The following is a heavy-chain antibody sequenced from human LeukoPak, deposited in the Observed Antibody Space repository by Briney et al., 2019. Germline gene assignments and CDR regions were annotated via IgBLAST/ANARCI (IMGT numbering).Heavy chain of an antibody. J-gene: IGHJ6*02. CDR1: GLTVSSNY. V-gene: IGHV3-53*01. CDR2: IYSGEST. CDR3: ARDTRSYYNYGMDV. Sequence: PGGSLRLSCAPSGLTVSSNYMSWVRQAPGKGLEWVSVIYSGESTYYADSVQGGFTIYRDNYKNTLYLQMNSLRAEDTAVYYCARDTRSYYNYGMDVWGQGTTASLSS.